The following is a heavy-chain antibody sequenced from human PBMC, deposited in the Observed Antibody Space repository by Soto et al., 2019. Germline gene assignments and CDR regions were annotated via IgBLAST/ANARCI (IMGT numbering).Heavy chain of an antibody. V-gene: IGHV4-61*01. CDR1: GAYVSSRSYY. D-gene: IGHD3-10*01. CDR3: ARDVRLLVRDLPWYFDL. Sequence: QVQLQESGPGLVKPSETLSLTCTVSGAYVSSRSYYWSWIRQPPGKGLEWIGYIHDSEGTTYNPSLKSRVTISVDTSKNQFSLKLSSVTAADTAVYYCARDVRLLVRDLPWYFDLWGRGTLVTVSS. J-gene: IGHJ2*01. CDR2: IHDSEGT.